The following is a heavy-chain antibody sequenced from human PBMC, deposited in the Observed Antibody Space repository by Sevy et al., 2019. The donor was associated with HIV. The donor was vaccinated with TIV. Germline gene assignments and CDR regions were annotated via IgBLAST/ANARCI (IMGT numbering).Heavy chain of an antibody. J-gene: IGHJ4*02. CDR3: AKSFGETIYYFHY. Sequence: GGSLRLSCAASGFTCSSQAMNWVRQAPGKGLEWVSAISSSGGSTYYADSVRGRFTLARENSKNTLYLHMNSLRAEDTAVHFCAKSFGETIYYFHYWGQGTLVTVSS. D-gene: IGHD3-10*01. CDR2: ISSSGGST. V-gene: IGHV3-23*01. CDR1: GFTCSSQA.